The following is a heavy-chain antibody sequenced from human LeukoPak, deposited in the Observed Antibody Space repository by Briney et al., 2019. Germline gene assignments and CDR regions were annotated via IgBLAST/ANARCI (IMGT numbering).Heavy chain of an antibody. CDR3: ARDGSRIFGVVSHDNWFDP. V-gene: IGHV1-3*01. Sequence: ASVKVSCKASGYTFTSYAMHWVRQAPGQRLEWMGWINAGNGNTKYSQKFQGRVTITRDTSASTAYMELSSLRSEDTAVYYCARDGSRIFGVVSHDNWFDPWGQGTLVTVSS. CDR1: GYTFTSYA. D-gene: IGHD3-3*02. CDR2: INAGNGNT. J-gene: IGHJ5*02.